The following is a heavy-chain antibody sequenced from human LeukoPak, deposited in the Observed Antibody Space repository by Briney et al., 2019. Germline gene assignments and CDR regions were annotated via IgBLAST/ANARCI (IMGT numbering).Heavy chain of an antibody. CDR1: GGSISSYY. D-gene: IGHD3-9*01. Sequence: SETLSLTCAVSGGSISSYYWSWIRQPPGKGLEWIGYIYYSGRTNYNPSFKSRLTTSVDTSKNQCSLKLSSVSAADTAVYYCARDGGSHYDILTGDYYYYYMDVWGKGTTVTVSS. V-gene: IGHV4-59*01. CDR2: IYYSGRT. CDR3: ARDGGSHYDILTGDYYYYYMDV. J-gene: IGHJ6*03.